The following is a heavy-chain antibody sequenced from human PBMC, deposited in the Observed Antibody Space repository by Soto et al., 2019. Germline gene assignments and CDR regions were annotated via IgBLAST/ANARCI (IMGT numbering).Heavy chain of an antibody. CDR2: ISSSISYI. CDR3: AREDYGDDAFDI. Sequence: PGGSLRLSCAASGFTFSSYSMNWVRQAPGKGLEWVSSISSSISYIYYADSVKGRFTISRDNAKNSLYLQMNSQRAEDTAVYYCAREDYGDDAFDIWGQGTMVTVSS. CDR1: GFTFSSYS. J-gene: IGHJ3*02. D-gene: IGHD4-17*01. V-gene: IGHV3-21*01.